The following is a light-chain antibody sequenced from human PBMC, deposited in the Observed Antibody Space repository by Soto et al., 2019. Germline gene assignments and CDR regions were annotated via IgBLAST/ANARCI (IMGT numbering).Light chain of an antibody. Sequence: QSVLTQSPSVSAAPGQKVTISCSGSRSNIGNNYVSWYQQLPGTAPKLLIYDNNKRPSGIPDRFSGSKSGTSGTLDITGLQTGDEADYYCATWDGSLPGEVFGGGTQLTVL. CDR2: DNN. J-gene: IGLJ2*01. CDR1: RSNIGNNY. V-gene: IGLV1-51*01. CDR3: ATWDGSLPGEV.